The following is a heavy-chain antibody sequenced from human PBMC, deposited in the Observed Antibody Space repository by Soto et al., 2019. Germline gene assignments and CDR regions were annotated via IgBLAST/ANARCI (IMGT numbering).Heavy chain of an antibody. CDR3: GRCYCSLGSCYTCWHFDL. J-gene: IGHJ2*01. Sequence: QVQLVQSGAEVKKPGASVRVSCKASGYTFTNYGISWVRQAPGQGLEWMGWVGPYNGNTDHAQNFQGRVTMTTDTSTNTTYMELGSLRSDDTALYYCGRCYCSLGSCYTCWHFDLWGRGTLVTVSS. V-gene: IGHV1-18*04. D-gene: IGHD2-15*01. CDR1: GYTFTNYG. CDR2: VGPYNGNT.